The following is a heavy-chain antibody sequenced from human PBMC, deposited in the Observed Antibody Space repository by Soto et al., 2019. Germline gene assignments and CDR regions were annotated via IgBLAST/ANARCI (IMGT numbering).Heavy chain of an antibody. CDR1: GYTFTSYG. CDR2: ISTYKGNT. V-gene: IGHV1-18*01. Sequence: QVQLVQSGPEVKKPGASVKVSCKTSGYTFTSYGISWVRQAPGQGLEWMGWISTYKGNTNYAQKFQGRVTMTTDTATSTAYMDLRSLRSDATAVYYSATRSQAFYYWGQGTLVTVSS. J-gene: IGHJ4*02. CDR3: ATRSQAFYY.